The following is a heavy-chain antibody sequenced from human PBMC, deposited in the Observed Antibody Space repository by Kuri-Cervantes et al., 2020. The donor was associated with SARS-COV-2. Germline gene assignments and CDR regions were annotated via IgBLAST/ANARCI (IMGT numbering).Heavy chain of an antibody. CDR3: ASEQTMGASFDY. Sequence: SVKVSCKASGGTFSSYAISWVRQAPGQGLEWMGGIIPIFGTANYAKKFQGRVTITADESTSTAYMELSSLRSEDTAVYYCASEQTMGASFDYLGQGTLVTVSS. D-gene: IGHD1-26*01. CDR1: GGTFSSYA. V-gene: IGHV1-69*13. CDR2: IIPIFGTA. J-gene: IGHJ4*02.